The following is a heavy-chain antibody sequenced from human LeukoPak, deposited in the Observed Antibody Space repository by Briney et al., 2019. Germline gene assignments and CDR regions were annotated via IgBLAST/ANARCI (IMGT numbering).Heavy chain of an antibody. D-gene: IGHD3-22*01. Sequence: GGSLRLSCAASGFTFSSYAMSWVRQAPGKGQEWVSAISGSGGSTYYADSVKGRFTISRDNSKNTLYLQMNSLRAEDTAVYYCAKDLQRYYYDSSGYLNWGQGTLVTVSS. CDR3: AKDLQRYYYDSSGYLN. CDR2: ISGSGGST. CDR1: GFTFSSYA. V-gene: IGHV3-23*01. J-gene: IGHJ4*02.